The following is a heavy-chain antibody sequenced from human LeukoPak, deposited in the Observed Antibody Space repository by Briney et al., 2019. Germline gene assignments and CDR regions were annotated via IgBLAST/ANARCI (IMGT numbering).Heavy chain of an antibody. D-gene: IGHD3-3*01. J-gene: IGHJ4*02. Sequence: GASVKVSCKASGYTFTSYYMHWVRQAPGQGLEWMGGIIPMFGTSNYAQKFQGRVTINADKSTSTAYMELSSLRSEDTAVYCCARERYYDFWSGPYYFDYWGQGTLVTVSS. CDR1: GYTFTSYY. CDR2: IIPMFGTS. CDR3: ARERYYDFWSGPYYFDY. V-gene: IGHV1-69*06.